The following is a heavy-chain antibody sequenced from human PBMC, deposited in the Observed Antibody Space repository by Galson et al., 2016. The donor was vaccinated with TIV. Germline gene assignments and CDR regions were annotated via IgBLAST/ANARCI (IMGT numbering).Heavy chain of an antibody. CDR1: GYRLTSSW. V-gene: IGHV5-51*01. J-gene: IGHJ3*02. D-gene: IGHD4-17*01. Sequence: QSGAEVKKPGESLKISCKGSGYRLTSSWIGWVRQMPGKGLEWMGIIYLGGSLIRYRPSFQGQVTISADKSINIVYLEWSSLKASDTAMYYCARQNDYGDYRGDAFDIWGQGTMVTVSS. CDR3: ARQNDYGDYRGDAFDI. CDR2: IYLGGSLI.